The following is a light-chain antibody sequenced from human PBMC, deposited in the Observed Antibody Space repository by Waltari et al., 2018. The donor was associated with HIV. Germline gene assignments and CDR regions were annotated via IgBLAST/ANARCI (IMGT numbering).Light chain of an antibody. J-gene: IGLJ2*01. CDR1: DLNDNQY. CDR2: EVT. V-gene: IGLV2-14*01. CDR3: TSYISGTSPV. Sequence: QSALTQPASVSGSPGQSITISCDLNDNQYVSCYHRHPGKAPKVIIYEVTNRPSGLSHRFSGSKSGNTATLTISGLQPEDAADYFCTSYISGTSPVFGRGTRVTVL.